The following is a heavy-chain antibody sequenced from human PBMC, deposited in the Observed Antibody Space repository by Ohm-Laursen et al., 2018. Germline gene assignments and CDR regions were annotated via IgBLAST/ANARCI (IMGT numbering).Heavy chain of an antibody. D-gene: IGHD2-21*02. Sequence: GSLRLSCTASGFTFSSYSMNWVRQAPGKGLEWVSSISSSSSYIYYADSVKGRFTISRDNAKNSLYLQMNSLRAEDTAVYYCARISAYCGGDCYSDYWGQGTLVTVSS. J-gene: IGHJ4*02. CDR2: ISSSSSYI. CDR3: ARISAYCGGDCYSDY. CDR1: GFTFSSYS. V-gene: IGHV3-21*01.